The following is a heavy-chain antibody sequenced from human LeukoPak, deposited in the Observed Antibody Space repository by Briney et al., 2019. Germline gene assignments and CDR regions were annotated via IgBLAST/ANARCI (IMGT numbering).Heavy chain of an antibody. V-gene: IGHV4-59*08. D-gene: IGHD1-1*01. CDR2: IYYSGST. J-gene: IGHJ3*01. CDR1: GGSISSYY. CDR3: ARHVATGATDAFDL. Sequence: PSETLSLTCTVSGGSISSYYWNWLRQPPGKGLEWIGYIYYSGSTNYHPSLKSRLTISVDTSKNQFSLKLTSVTAADTAVYYCARHVATGATDAFDLWGRGTMVTVSS.